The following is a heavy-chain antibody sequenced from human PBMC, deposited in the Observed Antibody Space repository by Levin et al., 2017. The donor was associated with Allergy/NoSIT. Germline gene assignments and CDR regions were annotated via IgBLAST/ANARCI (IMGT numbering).Heavy chain of an antibody. Sequence: SETLSLTCAVSGGSISSGGYSWSWIRQPPGKGLEWIGYIYHSGSTYYNPSLKSRVTISVDRSKNQFSLKLSSVTAADTAVYYCARGLTTPRPYYFDYWGQGTLVTVSS. J-gene: IGHJ4*02. D-gene: IGHD4-17*01. V-gene: IGHV4-30-2*01. CDR3: ARGLTTPRPYYFDY. CDR1: GGSISSGGYS. CDR2: IYHSGST.